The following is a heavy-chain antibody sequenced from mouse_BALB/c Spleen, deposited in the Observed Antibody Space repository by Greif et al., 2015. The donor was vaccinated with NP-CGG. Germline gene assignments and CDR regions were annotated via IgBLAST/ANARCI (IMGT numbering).Heavy chain of an antibody. CDR3: ARDNDYYAMDY. J-gene: IGHJ4*01. CDR2: ISSGGSYT. CDR1: GFTFSSYA. V-gene: IGHV5-9-4*01. Sequence: EVKLVESGGGLVKPGGSLKLSCAASGFTFSSYAMSRVRQSPEKRLEWVAEISSGGSYTYYPDTVTGRFTISRDNAKNTLYLEMSSLRSEDTAMYYCARDNDYYAMDYWGQGTSVTVSS.